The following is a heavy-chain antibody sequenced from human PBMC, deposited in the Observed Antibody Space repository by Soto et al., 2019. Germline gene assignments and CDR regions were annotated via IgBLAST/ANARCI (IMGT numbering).Heavy chain of an antibody. CDR3: ARVLWFGELSPNYYYMDV. CDR2: ISAYNGNT. V-gene: IGHV1-18*01. D-gene: IGHD3-10*01. CDR1: GYTFTSYG. Sequence: ASVKVSCKASGYTFTSYGISWVRQAPGQGLERMGWISAYNGNTNYAQKLQGRVTMTTDTSTSTAYMELRSLRSDDTAVYYCARVLWFGELSPNYYYMDVWGKGTTVTVSS. J-gene: IGHJ6*03.